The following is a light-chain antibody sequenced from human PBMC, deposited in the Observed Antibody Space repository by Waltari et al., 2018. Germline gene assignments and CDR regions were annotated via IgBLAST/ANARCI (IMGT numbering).Light chain of an antibody. Sequence: CRASQSVSRFVAWYQQKTGQAPRLLISGASTRATGIPARFSGSGSGTEFTLTISSLQSEDFAIYYCQQYNDWPPLTFGGGTKLEIK. J-gene: IGKJ4*01. V-gene: IGKV3-15*01. CDR3: QQYNDWPPLT. CDR2: GAS. CDR1: QSVSRF.